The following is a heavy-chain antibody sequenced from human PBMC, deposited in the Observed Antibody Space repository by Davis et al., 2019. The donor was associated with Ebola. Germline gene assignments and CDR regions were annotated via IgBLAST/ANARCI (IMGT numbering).Heavy chain of an antibody. J-gene: IGHJ4*02. D-gene: IGHD3-22*01. V-gene: IGHV3-72*01. CDR2: IRTKAKGYTT. CDR3: ASSYHDISGYYYFDY. Sequence: PGGSLRLSCAASGFTFSSYAMYWVRQAPGKGLEWVARIRTKAKGYTTEYAASVRGRLTISRDDSKNSLYLQMNSLKTEDTAVYYCASSYHDISGYYYFDYWGQGTLVTVSS. CDR1: GFTFSSYA.